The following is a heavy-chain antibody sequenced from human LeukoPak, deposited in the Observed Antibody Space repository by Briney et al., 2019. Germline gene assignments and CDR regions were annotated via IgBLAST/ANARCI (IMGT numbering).Heavy chain of an antibody. Sequence: PGGSLRLSCAASGFTFDDYGMSWVRQAPGKGLEWVSYIGPSSDNINYADSVKGRFTVSRDNAKNSLYLQMNSLRAEDTAVYYCARVNPTNSGFYTYWGQGTLVTVSS. CDR1: GFTFDDYG. CDR2: IGPSSDNI. J-gene: IGHJ1*01. D-gene: IGHD3-22*01. CDR3: ARVNPTNSGFYTY. V-gene: IGHV3-48*04.